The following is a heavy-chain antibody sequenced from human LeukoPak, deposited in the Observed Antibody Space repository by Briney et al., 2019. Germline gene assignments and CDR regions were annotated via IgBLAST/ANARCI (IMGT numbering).Heavy chain of an antibody. V-gene: IGHV3-7*01. D-gene: IGHD2-15*01. CDR3: ARVGGVVDTHYYFDY. CDR1: GFTFKSYW. CDR2: VKQDELEK. Sequence: GGSLRLSCEASGFTFKSYWMSWVRQVPGKGLEWVAHVKQDELEKHYEDSVKGRFTIPRDNSKNTLYLQMDSLRPEDTAVYYCARVGGVVDTHYYFDYWGQGTLVTVSS. J-gene: IGHJ4*02.